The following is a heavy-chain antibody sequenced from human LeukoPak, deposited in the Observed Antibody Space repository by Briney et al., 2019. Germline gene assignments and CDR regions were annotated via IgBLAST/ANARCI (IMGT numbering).Heavy chain of an antibody. CDR3: ARTSPEPPTMVRVWYFDF. Sequence: PSETLSLTCAVSGGSLSGNYWSWIRQPPGKGLEWIEEINHSGRTKYNPSLKSRVTISVDTSKNQFSLKLSSVTAADTAMYFCARTSPEPPTMVRVWYFDFWGQGTLVTVSS. CDR1: GGSLSGNY. CDR2: INHSGRT. V-gene: IGHV4-34*01. J-gene: IGHJ4*02. D-gene: IGHD3-10*01.